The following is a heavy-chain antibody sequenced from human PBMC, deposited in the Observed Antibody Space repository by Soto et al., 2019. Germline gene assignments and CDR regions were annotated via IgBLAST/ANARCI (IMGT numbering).Heavy chain of an antibody. CDR1: GGSISSYY. CDR2: IYYSGST. D-gene: IGHD3-10*01. J-gene: IGHJ5*02. V-gene: IGHV4-59*08. CDR3: ARQPKNYYGSGSYYWFDP. Sequence: SETLSLTCTVSGGSISSYYWSWIQQPRGKGMERIGYIYYSGSTNYNPPLKSRVTLSVDTSKIQFSLKLSSVTAADTAVYYCARQPKNYYGSGSYYWFDPWGQGTLVTVS.